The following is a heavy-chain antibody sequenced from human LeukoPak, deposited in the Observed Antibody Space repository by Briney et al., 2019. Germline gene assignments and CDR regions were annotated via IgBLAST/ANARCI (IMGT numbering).Heavy chain of an antibody. Sequence: ETLSLTCTVSGGSISSISYYWGRIRQPPGKGLEWIGSIYYGGSTYYNPSLKSRVTISVGTSKNQFSLKLSSVTAADTAVYYCARRTMTTVDYWGQGTLVTVSS. J-gene: IGHJ4*02. V-gene: IGHV4-39*01. D-gene: IGHD4-17*01. CDR2: IYYGGST. CDR1: GGSISSISYY. CDR3: ARRTMTTVDY.